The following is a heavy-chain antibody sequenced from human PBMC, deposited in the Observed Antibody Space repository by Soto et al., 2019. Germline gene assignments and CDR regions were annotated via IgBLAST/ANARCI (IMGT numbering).Heavy chain of an antibody. J-gene: IGHJ4*02. CDR3: AKDYVRYFDWSPLDY. V-gene: IGHV3-74*01. Sequence: PGGSLRLSCAASGFTFSNYWMHWVRQAPGKGLVWVSRINSDGSSASYADSVKGRFTISRDNAKNTLYLQMNSLRAEDTAVYYCAKDYVRYFDWSPLDYWGQGTLVTVSS. D-gene: IGHD3-9*01. CDR2: INSDGSSA. CDR1: GFTFSNYW.